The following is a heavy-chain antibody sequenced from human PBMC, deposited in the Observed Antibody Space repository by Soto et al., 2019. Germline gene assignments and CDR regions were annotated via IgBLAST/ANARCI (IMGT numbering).Heavy chain of an antibody. Sequence: QVQLVQSGAEVRKPGASVKVSCKASGYPYTNSYMHWLRQAPGQGLAWMGWIHPNTGGTNYAQKFQGRVTMTRDTSVSTVYMELNRLTSDDTAIYFCASDFRTRGWFRQAGNFAMDVWGQGTTVTVS. CDR2: IHPNTGGT. V-gene: IGHV1-2*02. CDR3: ASDFRTRGWFRQAGNFAMDV. J-gene: IGHJ6*02. D-gene: IGHD6-19*01. CDR1: GYPYTNSY.